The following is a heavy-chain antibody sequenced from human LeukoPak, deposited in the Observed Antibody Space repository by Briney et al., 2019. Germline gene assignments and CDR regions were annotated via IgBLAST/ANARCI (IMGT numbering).Heavy chain of an antibody. J-gene: IGHJ4*02. V-gene: IGHV1-2*02. Sequence: ASVKVSCKASGYTFTGYYMHWVRQAPGQGLEWMGWINPNSGGTNYAQKFQGRVTMTRDTSISTAYMELSRLRSDDTAVYYCARLTSVPSEVIDYWGQGTLVTVSS. CDR1: GYTFTGYY. CDR3: ARLTSVPSEVIDY. CDR2: INPNSGGT. D-gene: IGHD2-2*01.